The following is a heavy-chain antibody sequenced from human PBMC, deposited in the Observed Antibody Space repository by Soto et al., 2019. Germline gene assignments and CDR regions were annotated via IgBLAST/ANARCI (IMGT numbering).Heavy chain of an antibody. V-gene: IGHV1-69*01. CDR1: GVSFNNNG. J-gene: IGHJ6*02. CDR3: ARVLYYGSGSYSPYGMDV. CDR2: VSPPFRTS. D-gene: IGHD3-10*01. Sequence: QVQLVQSGAEVKKPGSSVKVSCKTSGVSFNNNGIGWVRQAPGHGLEWMGGVSPPFRTSNYARKFTGRISITADASTGTVNIELSSLTSEDTAQYYCARVLYYGSGSYSPYGMDVWGQGTTVTVSS.